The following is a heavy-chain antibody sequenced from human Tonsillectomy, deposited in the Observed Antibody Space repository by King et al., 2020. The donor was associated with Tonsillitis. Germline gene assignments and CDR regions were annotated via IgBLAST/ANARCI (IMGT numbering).Heavy chain of an antibody. V-gene: IGHV4-61*01. D-gene: IGHD3-22*01. CDR3: ARDTYYYDSSGSTG. J-gene: IGHJ4*02. Sequence: QLQESGPGLVKPSETLSLTCTVSGGSVSSGSYYWSWILQPPGKGLEWIGYIYYSGSTNYNPSLKSRVTISVDTSKNQFSLKLSSVTAADTAVYYCARDTYYYDSSGSTGWGQGTLVTVSS. CDR1: GGSVSSGSYY. CDR2: IYYSGST.